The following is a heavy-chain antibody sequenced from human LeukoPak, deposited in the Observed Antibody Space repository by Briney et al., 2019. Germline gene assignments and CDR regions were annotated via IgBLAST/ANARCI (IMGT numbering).Heavy chain of an antibody. CDR3: AKYSSSWYYFDY. Sequence: GGSLRLSCVVSGFTFDSYAMSWVRQAPGKGLEWVSAISGSGGNTYYADSVKGRFTISRDNSKNTLNLQLNSLRAEDTAIYYCAKYSSSWYYFDYWGQGTLVTVSS. CDR2: ISGSGGNT. J-gene: IGHJ4*02. CDR1: GFTFDSYA. V-gene: IGHV3-23*01. D-gene: IGHD6-13*01.